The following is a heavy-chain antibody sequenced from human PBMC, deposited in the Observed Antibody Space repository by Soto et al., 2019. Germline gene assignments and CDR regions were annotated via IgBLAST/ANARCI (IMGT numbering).Heavy chain of an antibody. CDR2: ISGSGGST. J-gene: IGHJ6*02. CDR3: AKAQNYGYNYYYYGMDV. CDR1: GVTFSTFA. Sequence: QAGGSLRLSCTASGVTFSTFAMSWVRQAPGKGLEWVSAISGSGGSTYYADSVKGRFTISRDNSKNTLYLQMNSLRAEDTAVYYCAKAQNYGYNYYYYGMDVWGQGTTVTVSS. D-gene: IGHD3-10*01. V-gene: IGHV3-23*01.